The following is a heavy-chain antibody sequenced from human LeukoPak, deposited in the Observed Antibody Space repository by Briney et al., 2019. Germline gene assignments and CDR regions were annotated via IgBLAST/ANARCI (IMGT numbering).Heavy chain of an antibody. V-gene: IGHV4-39*07. CDR1: GGSISSNSYY. Sequence: SETLSLTCAVSGGSISSNSYYWGWIRQPPGKGLEWIGSIYYSGSTYYNPSLKSRVTISVDTSKNQFSLKLSSVTAADTAVYYCASRNFGVATDWGQGTLVTVSS. CDR2: IYYSGST. CDR3: ASRNFGVATD. J-gene: IGHJ4*02. D-gene: IGHD3-3*01.